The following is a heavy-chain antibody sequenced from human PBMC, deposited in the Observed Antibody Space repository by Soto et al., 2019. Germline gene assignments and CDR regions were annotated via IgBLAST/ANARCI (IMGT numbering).Heavy chain of an antibody. CDR2: IYYSGST. Sequence: QVQLQESGPGLVKPSQTLSLTCTVSGGSISSGGYYWSWIRQHPGKGLEWIGYIYYSGSTYYNPSLKSRVTIAVDTSKTQFSLKLSSVTAADTAVYYCARGVGRFGELHDYWGQGTLVTVSS. CDR3: ARGVGRFGELHDY. J-gene: IGHJ4*02. D-gene: IGHD3-10*01. V-gene: IGHV4-31*03. CDR1: GGSISSGGYY.